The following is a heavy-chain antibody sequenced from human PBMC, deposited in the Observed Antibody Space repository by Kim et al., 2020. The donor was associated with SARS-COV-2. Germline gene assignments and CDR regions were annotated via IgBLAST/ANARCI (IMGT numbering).Heavy chain of an antibody. J-gene: IGHJ5*02. V-gene: IGHV4-39*01. CDR1: GGSISSSSYY. CDR3: ARGPGSIMITFGGVIVPTPWFDP. Sequence: SETLSLTCTVSGGSISSSSYYWGWIRQPPGKGLEWIGSIYYSGSTYYNPSLKSRVTISVDTSKNQFSLKLSSVTAADTAVYYCARGPGSIMITFGGVIVPTPWFDPWGQGTLVTVSS. CDR2: IYYSGST. D-gene: IGHD3-16*02.